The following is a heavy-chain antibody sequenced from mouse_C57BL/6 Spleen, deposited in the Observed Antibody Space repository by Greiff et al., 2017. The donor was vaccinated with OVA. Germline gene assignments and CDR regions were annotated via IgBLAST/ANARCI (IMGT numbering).Heavy chain of an antibody. V-gene: IGHV1-26*01. CDR3: ARNPITTGYFDY. J-gene: IGHJ2*01. D-gene: IGHD1-2*01. Sequence: VQLQQSGPELVKPGASVKISCKASGYTFTDYYMNWVKQSHGKSLEWIGDINPNNGGTSYNQKFKGKATLTVDKSSSTAYMELRSLTSEDSAVYYCARNPITTGYFDYWGQGTTLTVSS. CDR2: INPNNGGT. CDR1: GYTFTDYY.